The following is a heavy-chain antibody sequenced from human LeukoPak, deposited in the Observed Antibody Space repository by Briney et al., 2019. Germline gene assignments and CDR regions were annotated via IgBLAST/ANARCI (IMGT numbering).Heavy chain of an antibody. Sequence: GESLKISCKSSGYNFINYWIAWVRQMPGKGLEWMAIIYPRVSETRYSPSFQGQVTISADKSITTAYLQWSSLKASDTAMYYCARRSDGGTYWDWGQGTLVTVSS. V-gene: IGHV5-51*01. CDR2: IYPRVSET. CDR1: GYNFINYW. J-gene: IGHJ4*02. D-gene: IGHD1-26*01. CDR3: ARRSDGGTYWD.